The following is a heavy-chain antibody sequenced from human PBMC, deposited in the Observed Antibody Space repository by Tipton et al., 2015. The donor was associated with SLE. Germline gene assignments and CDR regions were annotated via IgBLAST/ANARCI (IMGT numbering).Heavy chain of an antibody. CDR3: ARDSEYYDFAL. D-gene: IGHD3-3*01. V-gene: IGHV4-30-4*08. Sequence: TLSLTCTVSGGSITSGDYYWSWIRQHPGKGLEWIGYVYYSGTTSYNPSLESRVTLSLASSKNQFSLKLSSVTAADTAVYYCARDSEYYDFALWSQGTLVTVSS. J-gene: IGHJ4*02. CDR2: VYYSGTT. CDR1: GGSITSGDYY.